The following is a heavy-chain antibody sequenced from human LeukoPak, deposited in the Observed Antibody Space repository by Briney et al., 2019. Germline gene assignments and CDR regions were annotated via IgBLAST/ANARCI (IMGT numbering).Heavy chain of an antibody. J-gene: IGHJ4*02. CDR1: GYTFTSYG. Sequence: ASVKVSCKASGYTFTSYGISWVRQAPGQGLEWMGWISAYNGNTNYAQKLQGRVTMTRDTSTSTVYMELSSLRSEDTAVYYCARGGSGYYSLGGYWGQGTLVTVSS. CDR3: ARGGSGYYSLGGY. CDR2: ISAYNGNT. D-gene: IGHD3-22*01. V-gene: IGHV1-18*01.